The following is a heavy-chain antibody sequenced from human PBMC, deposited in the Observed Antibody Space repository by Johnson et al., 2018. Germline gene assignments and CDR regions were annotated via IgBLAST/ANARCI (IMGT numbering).Heavy chain of an antibody. CDR2: ISWDGSSP. CDR1: GFTFDDHT. J-gene: IGHJ6*03. CDR3: AKGDYPKGDCFYNDYDMDV. Sequence: VQLVQSGGVVVQPGGSLRLSCVGSGFTFDDHTMQWVRQAPGKGLEWVSFISWDGSSPYYADSVKGRFTISRENSKNSLYLQMNSLRAEDTALYYCAKGDYPKGDCFYNDYDMDVWGKGTSVTVSS. D-gene: IGHD4-11*01. V-gene: IGHV3-43*01.